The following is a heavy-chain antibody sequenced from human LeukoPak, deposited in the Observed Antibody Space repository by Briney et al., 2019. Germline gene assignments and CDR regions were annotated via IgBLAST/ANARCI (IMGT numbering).Heavy chain of an antibody. J-gene: IGHJ3*02. V-gene: IGHV3-74*01. CDR3: AREVEYAFDI. CDR1: GFTFSSYW. CDR2: INSDGTST. Sequence: PGGSLRLSCVASGFTFSSYWMHWVRQAPGKGLVWVSGINSDGTSTRYADSVKGRFTISRDNAKNSLYLQMNSLRAEDTAVYYCAREVEYAFDIWGQGTMVTVSS.